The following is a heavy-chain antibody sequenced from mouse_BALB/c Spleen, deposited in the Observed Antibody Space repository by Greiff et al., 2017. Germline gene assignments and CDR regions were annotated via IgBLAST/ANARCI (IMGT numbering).Heavy chain of an antibody. CDR3: ARSTMIKDYYAMDY. CDR1: GFNIKDTY. J-gene: IGHJ4*01. V-gene: IGHV14-3*02. D-gene: IGHD2-4*01. CDR2: IDPANGNT. Sequence: VQLQQSGAELVKPGASVKLSCTASGFNIKDTYMHWVKQRPEQGLEWIGRIDPANGNTKYDPKFQGKATITADTSSNTAYLQLSSLTSEDTAVYYCARSTMIKDYYAMDYWGQGTSVTVSS.